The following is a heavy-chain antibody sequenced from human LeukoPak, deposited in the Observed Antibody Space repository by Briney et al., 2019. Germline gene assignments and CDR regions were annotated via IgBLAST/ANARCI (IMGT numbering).Heavy chain of an antibody. CDR1: GGSISSYY. Sequence: SETLSLTCTVSGGSISSYYWSWIRQPAGKGLEWIGRIYTSGRTNYNPSLKSRVTMSVATSKNQFSLKLSSVTAADTAVYYCARQSTVTKGVGYYYYYMDVWGKGTTVTVSS. J-gene: IGHJ6*03. V-gene: IGHV4-4*07. CDR2: IYTSGRT. CDR3: ARQSTVTKGVGYYYYYMDV. D-gene: IGHD4-17*01.